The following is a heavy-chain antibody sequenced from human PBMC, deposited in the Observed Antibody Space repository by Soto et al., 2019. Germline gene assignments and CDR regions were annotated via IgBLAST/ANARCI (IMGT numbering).Heavy chain of an antibody. CDR2: ISAYNGNT. CDR1: GYTFTSYG. V-gene: IGHV1-18*01. J-gene: IGHJ4*02. Sequence: ASVKVSCKASGYTFTSYGISWVRQAPGQGLEWMGWISAYNGNTNYAQKLQGRVTMTTDTSTSTAYVELRSLRSDDTAVYYCARVDFYSESSGWDLLAYRSRGTLVPVSS. CDR3: ARVDFYSESSGWDLLAY. D-gene: IGHD6-19*01.